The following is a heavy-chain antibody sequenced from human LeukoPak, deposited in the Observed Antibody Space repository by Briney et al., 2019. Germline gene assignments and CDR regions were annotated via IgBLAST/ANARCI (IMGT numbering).Heavy chain of an antibody. J-gene: IGHJ3*02. CDR1: GGSISSGGYY. V-gene: IGHV4-30-2*01. CDR2: IYHSGST. CDR3: ARRHPLVGYYDSSGYQQAFDI. Sequence: PSETLXLTCTVSGGSISSGGYYWGWIRRPPGKGLEWIGYIYHSGSTYYNPSLKSRVTISVNRSKNQFSLKLSSVPAADTAVYYCARRHPLVGYYDSSGYQQAFDIWGQGTMVTVSS. D-gene: IGHD3-22*01.